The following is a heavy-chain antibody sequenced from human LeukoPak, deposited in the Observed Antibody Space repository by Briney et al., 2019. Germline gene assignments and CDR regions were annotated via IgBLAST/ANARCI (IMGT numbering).Heavy chain of an antibody. D-gene: IGHD5-12*01. V-gene: IGHV3-23*01. CDR3: ARVRWLQIGGYFDY. CDR2: ISGSGGST. CDR1: GFTFSSYA. J-gene: IGHJ4*02. Sequence: GGSLRLSCAASGFTFSSYAMSWVRQAPGKGLEWVSAISGSGGSTYYADSVKGRFTISRDNTKNTLYLQMNSLRAEDTAVYYCARVRWLQIGGYFDYWGQGTLVTVSS.